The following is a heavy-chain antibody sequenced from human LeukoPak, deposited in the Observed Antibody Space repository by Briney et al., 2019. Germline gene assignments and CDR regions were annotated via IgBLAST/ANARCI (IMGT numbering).Heavy chain of an antibody. V-gene: IGHV3-64*01. D-gene: IGHD6-19*01. CDR2: ISSNGGST. J-gene: IGHJ4*02. CDR3: AREGDSSGWYVTDY. Sequence: GGSLRPSCAASGLTFSSYAMHWVRQAPGKGLEYVSAISSNGGSTYYANSVKGRFTISRDNSKNTLYLQMGSLRAEDMAVYYCAREGDSSGWYVTDYWGQGTLVTVSS. CDR1: GLTFSSYA.